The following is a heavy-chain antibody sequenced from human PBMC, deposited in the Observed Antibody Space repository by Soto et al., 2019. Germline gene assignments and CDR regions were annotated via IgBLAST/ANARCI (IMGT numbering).Heavy chain of an antibody. Sequence: LRLSCTASGFTFGEFAMHWVRRPPGKGLEWVASITWNSDMIAYADSVKGRFTISRDNAKNSLYLQMNSLRAEDTAVYYCARDLPMVRGVIRNWFDPWGQGTLVTVSS. D-gene: IGHD3-10*01. J-gene: IGHJ5*02. CDR2: ITWNSDMI. CDR1: GFTFGEFA. CDR3: ARDLPMVRGVIRNWFDP. V-gene: IGHV3-9*01.